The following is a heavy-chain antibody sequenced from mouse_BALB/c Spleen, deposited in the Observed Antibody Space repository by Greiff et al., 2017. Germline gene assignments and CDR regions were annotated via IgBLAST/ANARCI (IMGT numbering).Heavy chain of an antibody. CDR3: ARESLPYYAMDY. J-gene: IGHJ4*01. CDR2: IRNKANGYTT. CDR1: GFTFTDYY. Sequence: EVQLVESGGGLVQPGGSLRLSCATSGFTFTDYYMSWVRQPPGKALEWLGFIRNKANGYTTEYSASVKGRFTISRDNSQSILYLQMNTLRAEDSATYYCARESLPYYAMDYWGQGTSVTVSS. D-gene: IGHD6-5*01. V-gene: IGHV7-3*02.